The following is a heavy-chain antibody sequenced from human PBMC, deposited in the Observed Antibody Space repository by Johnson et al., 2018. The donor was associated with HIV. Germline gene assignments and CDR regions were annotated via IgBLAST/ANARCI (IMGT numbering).Heavy chain of an antibody. CDR3: ARANRYYDAFDI. J-gene: IGHJ3*02. CDR2: IRSKANSYAT. CDR1: GFTFSGSA. V-gene: IGHV3-73*01. Sequence: VQLVESGGGLVKPGGSLRLSCAASGFTFSGSAMHWVRQASGKGLEWVGRIRSKANSYATAYAASVKGRFTISIDDSKNTLYLQMNSLRAGDTAVYYCARANRYYDAFDIWGQGTMVTVSS. D-gene: IGHD2-8*01.